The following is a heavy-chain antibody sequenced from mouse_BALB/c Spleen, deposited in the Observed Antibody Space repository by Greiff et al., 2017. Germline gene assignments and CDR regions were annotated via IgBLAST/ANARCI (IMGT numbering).Heavy chain of an antibody. CDR3: VRGGLRRDGMDY. D-gene: IGHD2-4*01. CDR2: IRSKSNNYAT. CDR1: GFTFNTYA. J-gene: IGHJ4*01. Sequence: EVQLVESGGGLVQPKGSLKLSCAASGFTFNTYAMNWVRQAPGKGLEWVARIRSKSNNYATYYADSVKDRFTISRDDSQSMLYLQMNNLKTEDTAMYYCVRGGLRRDGMDYWGQGTSVTVSS. V-gene: IGHV10-1*02.